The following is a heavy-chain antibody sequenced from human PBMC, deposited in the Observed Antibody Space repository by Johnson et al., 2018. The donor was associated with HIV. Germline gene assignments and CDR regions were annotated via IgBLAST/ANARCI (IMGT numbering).Heavy chain of an antibody. J-gene: IGHJ3*01. V-gene: IGHV3-20*04. CDR3: SIDPIFLGYWYHSSP. Sequence: VQLVESGGGVVRPGGSLRLSCAASGFTFDDYGMSWVRQAPGKGLEWVSGINWNGGSTGYADSVKGRFTISRDNAKNSLYLQMNSLKTDDTAVYFCSIDPIFLGYWYHSSPWGQGTMVTVSS. D-gene: IGHD6-6*01. CDR1: GFTFDDYG. CDR2: INWNGGST.